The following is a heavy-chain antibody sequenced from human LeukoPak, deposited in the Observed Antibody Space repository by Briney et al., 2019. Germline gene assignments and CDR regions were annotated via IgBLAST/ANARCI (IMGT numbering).Heavy chain of an antibody. CDR2: VSGSGGST. V-gene: IGHV3-23*01. CDR1: KFTFNNYA. J-gene: IGHJ4*02. CDR3: ASNDF. Sequence: PGGSLRLSCAASKFTFNNYAMNWVRQAPGKGLEWVTAVSGSGGSTFYADSVKGRFTISRDNSRNTLYLEMNSLRAEDTAIYYCASNDFWGQGTLVTVSS.